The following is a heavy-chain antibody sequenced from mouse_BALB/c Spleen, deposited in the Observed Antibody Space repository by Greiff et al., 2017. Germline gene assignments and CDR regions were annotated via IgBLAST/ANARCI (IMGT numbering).Heavy chain of an antibody. CDR1: GFSLTSYG. CDR3: AKNPDYYGSSYNAMDY. V-gene: IGHV2-5-1*01. CDR2: IWRGGST. Sequence: QVQLQQSGPSLVQPSQSLSITCTVSGFSLTSYGVHWVRQSPGKGLEWLGVIWRGGSTDYNAAFMSRLSITKDNSKSQVFFKMNSLQADDTAIYYCAKNPDYYGSSYNAMDYWGQGTSVTVSS. J-gene: IGHJ4*01. D-gene: IGHD1-1*01.